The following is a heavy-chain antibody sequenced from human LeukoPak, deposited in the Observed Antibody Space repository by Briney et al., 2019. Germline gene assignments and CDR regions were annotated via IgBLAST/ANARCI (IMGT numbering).Heavy chain of an antibody. CDR1: GFTFSSYE. V-gene: IGHV3-48*03. CDR3: ARRLPAEALDDYYGMDV. J-gene: IGHJ6*04. D-gene: IGHD2-2*01. CDR2: ISSSGSTI. Sequence: GGSLRLSCAASGFTFSSYEMNWVRQAPGKGLEWVSYISSSGSTIYYADSVKGRFTISRDNAKNSLYLQMNSLRAEDRAVYYCARRLPAEALDDYYGMDVWGKGTTITVSS.